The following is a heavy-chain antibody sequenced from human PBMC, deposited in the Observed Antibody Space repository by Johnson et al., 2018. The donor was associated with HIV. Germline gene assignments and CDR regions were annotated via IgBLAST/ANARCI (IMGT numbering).Heavy chain of an antibody. Sequence: VQLVESGGGVVQPGRSLRLSCAVSGFTVSTNYMSWVRQTPGKGLEWVSVIYSGGSGGSTYYVDSVKGRFTISRDNSKNTLYLQMNSLRTEDMAVYYCARENWNHAGAFDIWGQGTMVTVSS. CDR1: GFTVSTNY. J-gene: IGHJ3*02. D-gene: IGHD1-14*01. CDR2: IYSGGSGGST. CDR3: ARENWNHAGAFDI. V-gene: IGHV3-66*02.